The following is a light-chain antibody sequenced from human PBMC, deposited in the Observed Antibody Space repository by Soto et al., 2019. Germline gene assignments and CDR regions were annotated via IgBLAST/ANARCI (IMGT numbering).Light chain of an antibody. V-gene: IGKV3-15*01. Sequence: EIVMTQSPATLSVAPGARVPFSCRARQSVSSSYLAWYQQKPGQAPRLLIYGASTRATGIPARFSGSGSGTEFTLTISSLQSEDFAVYYCQQYNNWPRRTFGQGTKVDI. CDR2: GAS. CDR3: QQYNNWPRRT. CDR1: QSVSSSY. J-gene: IGKJ1*01.